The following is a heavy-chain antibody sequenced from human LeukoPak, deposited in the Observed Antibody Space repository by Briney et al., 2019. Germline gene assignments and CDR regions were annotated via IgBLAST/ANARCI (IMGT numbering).Heavy chain of an antibody. CDR1: GFTFSSYA. CDR3: AKDRVAVAGLPVQ. J-gene: IGHJ4*02. Sequence: HPGGSLRLSCAASGFTFSSYAMSWVRQAPGKGLEWDSAISGSGGSTYYADSVKGRFTISRDNSKNTLYLQMNSLRAEDTAVYYCAKDRVAVAGLPVQWGQGTLVTVSS. CDR2: ISGSGGST. V-gene: IGHV3-23*01. D-gene: IGHD6-19*01.